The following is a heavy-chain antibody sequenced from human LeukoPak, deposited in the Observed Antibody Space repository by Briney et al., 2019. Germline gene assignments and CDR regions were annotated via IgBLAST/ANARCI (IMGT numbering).Heavy chain of an antibody. CDR3: AKDGKFTMVRGVDY. D-gene: IGHD3-10*01. V-gene: IGHV3-30*02. J-gene: IGHJ4*02. Sequence: PGGSLRLSCAASGFTFSSYGMHWVRQAPGKGLEWVAFIRYDGSNKYYADSVKGRFTISRDNSKNTLYLQMNSLRAEDTAVYYCAKDGKFTMVRGVDYWGQGTLVTVSS. CDR1: GFTFSSYG. CDR2: IRYDGSNK.